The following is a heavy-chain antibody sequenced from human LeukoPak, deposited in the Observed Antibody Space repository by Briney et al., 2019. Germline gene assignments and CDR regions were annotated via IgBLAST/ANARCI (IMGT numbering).Heavy chain of an antibody. CDR1: GYSFTSYW. CDR2: FYPGDSDT. J-gene: IGHJ5*02. CDR3: ARRPRGYSGWFDP. V-gene: IGHV5-51*01. Sequence: GESLKISCKGSGYSFTSYWIGWVRQMPGKGLEWRGIFYPGDSDTRYSPSFQGQVTISADKSISTAYLQWSSLKASDTAMYYCARRPRGYSGWFDPWGQGTLVTVSS. D-gene: IGHD6-25*01.